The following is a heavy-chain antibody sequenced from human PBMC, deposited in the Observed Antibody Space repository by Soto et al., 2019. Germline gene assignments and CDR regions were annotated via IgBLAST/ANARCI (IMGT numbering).Heavy chain of an antibody. V-gene: IGHV4-34*01. J-gene: IGHJ5*02. CDR2: INHSGST. D-gene: IGHD3-10*01. CDR1: GGSFSGYY. CDR3: ARPNKRVRGVIIKAGNWFDP. Sequence: SETLSLTCAVYGGSFSGYYWSWIRQPPGKGLEWIGEINHSGSTNYNPSLKSRVTISVDTSKNQFSLKLSSVTAADTAVYYCARPNKRVRGVIIKAGNWFDPWGQGTLVTVSS.